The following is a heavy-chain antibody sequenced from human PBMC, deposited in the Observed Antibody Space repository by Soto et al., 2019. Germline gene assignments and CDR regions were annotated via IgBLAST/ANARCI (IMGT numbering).Heavy chain of an antibody. Sequence: SETLSLTCAVSGGSISSGGYSWSWIRQPPGKGLEWIGYIYYSGSTYYNPSLKSRVTISVDTSKNQFSLQLNSVTPEDTAVYYCARGGVGYSYVAFDYWGQGTLVTVSS. D-gene: IGHD5-18*01. CDR3: ARGGVGYSYVAFDY. V-gene: IGHV4-30-2*01. CDR1: GGSISSGGYS. J-gene: IGHJ4*02. CDR2: IYYSGST.